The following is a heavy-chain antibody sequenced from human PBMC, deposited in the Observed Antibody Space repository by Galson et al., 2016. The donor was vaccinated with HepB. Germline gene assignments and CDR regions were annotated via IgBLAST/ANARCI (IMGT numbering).Heavy chain of an antibody. V-gene: IGHV1-69*06. D-gene: IGHD3-16*02. CDR2: IIPIFGTA. J-gene: IGHJ4*02. Sequence: SVKVSCKASGGTFSSYAISWVRQAPGQGLEWMGGIIPIFGTANYARKFQGRVTITADKSTSTAYMELSSLRSEDTAVYYCARGRYLRKLFGRVIAAPFDYWGQGTLVTVSS. CDR1: GGTFSSYA. CDR3: ARGRYLRKLFGRVIAAPFDY.